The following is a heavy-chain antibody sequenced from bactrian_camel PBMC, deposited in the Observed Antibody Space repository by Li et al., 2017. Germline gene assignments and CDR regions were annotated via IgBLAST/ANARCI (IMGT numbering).Heavy chain of an antibody. J-gene: IGHJ4*01. Sequence: HVQLVESGGGSVQPGGSLRLSCAASGYTYSSICMGWFRQAPGHEREAVAAIDADGRPSYLDSVEGRFTISRDNAKGTLYPQLNSLKTEDTALYYCTVRPNSAEDNYWGQGTQVTVS. V-gene: IGHV3S53*01. CDR1: GYTYSSIC. CDR2: IDADGRP. CDR3: TVRPNSAEDNY.